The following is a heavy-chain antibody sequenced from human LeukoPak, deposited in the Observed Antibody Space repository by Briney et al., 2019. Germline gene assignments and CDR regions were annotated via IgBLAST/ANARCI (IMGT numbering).Heavy chain of an antibody. D-gene: IGHD5-12*01. CDR2: ISSSSTYM. V-gene: IGHV3-21*06. CDR3: ARGPKSEWLQNYFDY. CDR1: SFTFSAYV. Sequence: GGSLRLSCAASSFTFSAYVMHWVRQAPGRGLEWVSSISSSSTYMSYADSVKGRFTVSSDNAENSLYLQMSGLRGDDTAVYYCARGPKSEWLQNYFDYWGQGALVAVSS. J-gene: IGHJ4*02.